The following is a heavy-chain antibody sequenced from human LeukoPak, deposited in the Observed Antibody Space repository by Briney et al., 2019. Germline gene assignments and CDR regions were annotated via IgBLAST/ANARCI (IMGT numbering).Heavy chain of an antibody. D-gene: IGHD3-16*01. J-gene: IGHJ4*02. Sequence: PGGSLRLSCSASGFTFSSYAMHWVRQAPGKGLEYVSAISSNRGSTYYADSVKGRFTISRDNSKNTLYLQMNSLRAEDTAVYYCAREPPGGGFDYWGQGTLVTVSS. CDR2: ISSNRGST. CDR3: AREPPGGGFDY. CDR1: GFTFSSYA. V-gene: IGHV3-64*04.